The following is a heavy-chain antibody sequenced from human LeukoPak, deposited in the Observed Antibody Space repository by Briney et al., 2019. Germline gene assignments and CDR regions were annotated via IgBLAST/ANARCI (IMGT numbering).Heavy chain of an antibody. J-gene: IGHJ5*01. CDR3: AKDRYYSSTNCPYDS. CDR1: GFTSSDYT. D-gene: IGHD2-2*01. Sequence: GGSLRLSCAASGFTSSDYTMNWVRQAPGKGLEWVSGISVSDDSTYYADSVKGRFSMARDSAKNMVYLQMNTLRAEDTALYYRAKDRYYSSTNCPYDSWGQRDLLTVSS. V-gene: IGHV3-23*01. CDR2: ISVSDDST.